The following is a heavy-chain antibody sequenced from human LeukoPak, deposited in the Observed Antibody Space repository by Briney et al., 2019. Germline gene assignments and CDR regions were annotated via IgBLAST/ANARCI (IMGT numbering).Heavy chain of an antibody. CDR2: INPSGGST. D-gene: IGHD4-17*01. J-gene: IGHJ4*02. Sequence: ASVKVSCKASGYTFTSYYMHWVRQAPGQGLEWMGIINPSGGSTSYAQKFQGRVTMTRDTSTSTVYMELRSLRSGDTAVYYCARDDLHGDLDFDYWGQGTLVTVSS. CDR3: ARDDLHGDLDFDY. V-gene: IGHV1-46*01. CDR1: GYTFTSYY.